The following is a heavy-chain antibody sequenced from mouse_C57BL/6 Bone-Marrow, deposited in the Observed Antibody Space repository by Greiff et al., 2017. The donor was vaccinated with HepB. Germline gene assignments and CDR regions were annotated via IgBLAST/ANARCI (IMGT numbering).Heavy chain of an antibody. V-gene: IGHV2-5*01. J-gene: IGHJ1*03. Sequence: QVQLQQSGPGLVQPSQSLSITCTVSGFSLTGYGVHWVRQSPGKGLEWLGVIWRGGSTNYNAAFMSSLSINNDNSKSQAFFKKNSLQADDTAIDYCAKKDYDSNDGDFDVWGTGTTVTVSS. CDR3: AKKDYDSNDGDFDV. CDR1: GFSLTGYG. CDR2: IWRGGST. D-gene: IGHD2-5*01.